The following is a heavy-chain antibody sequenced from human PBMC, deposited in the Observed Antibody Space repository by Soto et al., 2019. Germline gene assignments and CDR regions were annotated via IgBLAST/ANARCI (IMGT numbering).Heavy chain of an antibody. CDR1: GFTFSNYA. CDR2: ISGGGDNT. Sequence: EVQLLDYGGGLVQPGGSLRLSCEASGFTFSNYAMNWVRQAPGKGLEWVLGISGGGDNTYYADSVKGRFTISRDNSKNTVFLQMNSLIADDTAVYYCAKERLARGSDYWGQGTVVTVSS. D-gene: IGHD6-13*01. CDR3: AKERLARGSDY. J-gene: IGHJ4*02. V-gene: IGHV3-23*01.